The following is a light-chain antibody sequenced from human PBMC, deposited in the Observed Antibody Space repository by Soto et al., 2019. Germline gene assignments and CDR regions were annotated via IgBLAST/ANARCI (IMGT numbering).Light chain of an antibody. V-gene: IGKV3-15*01. J-gene: IGKJ4*01. CDR2: GAS. CDR1: QSINSN. CDR3: QQYNNWPPLT. Sequence: EIVMTQSPATLSVSPGERAILSCSASQSINSNLAWYQHKPGQPPRLLIYGASSRATGIPPRFSGSGSETEFTLTISSLQSEDCAVYFCQQYNNWPPLTFGGGTKVEIK.